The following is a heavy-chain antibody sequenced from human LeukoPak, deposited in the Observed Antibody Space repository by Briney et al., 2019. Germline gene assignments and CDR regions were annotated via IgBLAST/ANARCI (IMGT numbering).Heavy chain of an antibody. J-gene: IGHJ4*02. Sequence: GGSLRLSCAASGFTFSSYWMSWVRQAPGKGLEWVANTKEDGSAKYYVDSVKGRFNISRDNAKSSVYLQMNSLRAEDTAVYYCASDCSTRSPGNWGQGTLVTVSS. CDR3: ASDCSTRSPGN. CDR1: GFTFSSYW. V-gene: IGHV3-7*01. CDR2: TKEDGSAK. D-gene: IGHD2-2*01.